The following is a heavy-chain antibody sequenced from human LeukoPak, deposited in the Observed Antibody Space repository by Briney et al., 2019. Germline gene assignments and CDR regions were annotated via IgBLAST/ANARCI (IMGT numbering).Heavy chain of an antibody. V-gene: IGHV1-8*01. D-gene: IGHD3-22*01. J-gene: IGHJ4*02. CDR2: MNPSTGNA. Sequence: ASVRVSCKAFRYTFTSYDINWVRQAPGQGLEWMGWMNPSTGNAGYAQKFQGRVTMTRDTSTSTAYMEVRGLTSEDTAVYYCARLSQTPDYYNSGGYFYLGYWGQGTRVTVSS. CDR3: ARLSQTPDYYNSGGYFYLGY. CDR1: RYTFTSYD.